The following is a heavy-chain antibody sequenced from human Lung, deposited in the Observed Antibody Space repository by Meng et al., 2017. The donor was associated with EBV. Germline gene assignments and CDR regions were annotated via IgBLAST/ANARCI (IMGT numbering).Heavy chain of an antibody. CDR1: GGSFSGSFSGYY. CDR3: ARSIFDY. J-gene: IGHJ4*02. D-gene: IGHD2-21*01. Sequence: QGPLQGSGPGLVKPSQTLSLTCTVYGGSFSGSFSGYYWSWIRQAPGKGLEWIGEINDSGSTDYNPSLKSRLTISVDRSKSQFSLELSSVTAADTAVYYCARSIFDYWGQGTLVTVSS. CDR2: INDSGST. V-gene: IGHV4-34*09.